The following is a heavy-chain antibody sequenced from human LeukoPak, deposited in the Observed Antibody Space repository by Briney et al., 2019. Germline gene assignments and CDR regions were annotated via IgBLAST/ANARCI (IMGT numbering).Heavy chain of an antibody. CDR2: IYYSGST. Sequence: SETLSLTCTVSGGSISSSSYYWGWIRQPLGKGLEWIGGIYYSGSTYYNPSLKSRVTISVDTSKNQFSLKLSSVTAADTAVYYCARQLGYYDSSGSAFDIWGQGTMVTVSS. D-gene: IGHD3-22*01. CDR1: GGSISSSSYY. V-gene: IGHV4-39*01. CDR3: ARQLGYYDSSGSAFDI. J-gene: IGHJ3*02.